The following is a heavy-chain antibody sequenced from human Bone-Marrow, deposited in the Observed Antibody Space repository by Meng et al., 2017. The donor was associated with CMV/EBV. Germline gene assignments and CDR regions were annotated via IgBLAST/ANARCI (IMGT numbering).Heavy chain of an antibody. CDR2: ISGSGGST. D-gene: IGHD1-26*01. Sequence: SCAASGFTFSSYAMSWVRQAPGKGLEWVSAISGSGGSTYYADSVKGRFTISRDNSKNTLYLQMNSLRAEDTAVYYCAKVRRWEVGFDYWGQGTLVTVSS. CDR3: AKVRRWEVGFDY. CDR1: GFTFSSYA. J-gene: IGHJ4*02. V-gene: IGHV3-23*01.